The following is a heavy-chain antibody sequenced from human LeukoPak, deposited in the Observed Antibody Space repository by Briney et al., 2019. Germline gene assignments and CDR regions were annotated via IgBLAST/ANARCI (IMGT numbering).Heavy chain of an antibody. Sequence: SETLSLTCTVSGGSISSSSYYWGWIRQPPGKGLEWIGSIYYSGSTYYNPSLKSRVTISVDTSKNQFSLKLSSVTAADTAVYYCARHRYGDYSYYYYYMDVWGKGTTVTISS. CDR3: ARHRYGDYSYYYYYMDV. J-gene: IGHJ6*03. D-gene: IGHD4-17*01. CDR1: GGSISSSSYY. CDR2: IYYSGST. V-gene: IGHV4-39*01.